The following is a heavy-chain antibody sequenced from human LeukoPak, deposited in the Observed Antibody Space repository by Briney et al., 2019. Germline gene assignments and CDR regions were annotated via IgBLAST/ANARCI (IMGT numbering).Heavy chain of an antibody. Sequence: TSETLSLTCAVYGGSFSGYYWSWIRQPPGEGLEWIGEINHSGSTNYNPSLKSRVTISVDTSKNQFSLKLSSVTAADTAVYYCTRGRPTGTTLEVEFDYWGQGTLVTVSS. D-gene: IGHD1-7*01. J-gene: IGHJ4*02. CDR3: TRGRPTGTTLEVEFDY. V-gene: IGHV4-34*01. CDR1: GGSFSGYY. CDR2: INHSGST.